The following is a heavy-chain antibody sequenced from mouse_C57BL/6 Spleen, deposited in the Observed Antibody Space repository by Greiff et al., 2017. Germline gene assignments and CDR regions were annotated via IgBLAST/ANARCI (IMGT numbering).Heavy chain of an antibody. CDR3: AKALYYGNPYFDV. J-gene: IGHJ1*03. CDR2: ISSGSSTI. D-gene: IGHD2-1*01. CDR1: GFTFSDYG. Sequence: EVQLVESGGGLVKPGGSLKLSCAASGFTFSDYGMHWVRQAPEKGLAWVAYISSGSSTIYYADTVKGRFTISRDNAKNTLFLQMTSLRSEDTAMYYCAKALYYGNPYFDVWGTGTTVTVSS. V-gene: IGHV5-17*01.